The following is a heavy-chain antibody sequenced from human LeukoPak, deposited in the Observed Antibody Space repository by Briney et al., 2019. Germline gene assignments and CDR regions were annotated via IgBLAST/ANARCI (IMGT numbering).Heavy chain of an antibody. CDR3: ARRYNWNYDYFDY. CDR2: IYPGDSDT. CDR1: GSSFTSYR. J-gene: IGHJ4*02. Sequence: GESLQISCKGSGSSFTSYRIGWVRQMPGKGLEWMGIIYPGDSDTRYSPSFQGQVTISADKSISTAYLQWSSLKASDTAMYYCARRYNWNYDYFDYWGQGTLVTVSS. D-gene: IGHD1-7*01. V-gene: IGHV5-51*01.